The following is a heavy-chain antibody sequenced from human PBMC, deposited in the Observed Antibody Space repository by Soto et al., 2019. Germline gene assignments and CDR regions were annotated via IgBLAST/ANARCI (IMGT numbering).Heavy chain of an antibody. Sequence: GESLKISCKGSGYSFSDYWISWVRQMPGKGLEWVARIDPTDSNAIYSPAFQGHVTVSADKSISTTYLQWSSLKASDTAIYYCARRIEAPTGHYYYALDVWGQGTTVTVSS. CDR3: ARRIEAPTGHYYYALDV. V-gene: IGHV5-10-1*01. CDR1: GYSFSDYW. CDR2: IDPTDSNA. D-gene: IGHD1-1*01. J-gene: IGHJ6*02.